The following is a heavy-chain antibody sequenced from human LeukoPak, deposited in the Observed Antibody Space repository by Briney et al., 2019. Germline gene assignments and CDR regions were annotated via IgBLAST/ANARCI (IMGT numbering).Heavy chain of an antibody. CDR1: GFTFSTFA. CDR3: AREAAYFDC. J-gene: IGHJ4*02. CDR2: IGGSGTST. V-gene: IGHV3-23*01. Sequence: GGSLRLSCAASGFTFSTFAMSWVRQAPGQGLEWVSVIGGSGTSTYYADSVKGRFTISRDNSQNTLYLLMNSLRPEDTAVYYCAREAAYFDCWGQGTLATVSS. D-gene: IGHD6-13*01.